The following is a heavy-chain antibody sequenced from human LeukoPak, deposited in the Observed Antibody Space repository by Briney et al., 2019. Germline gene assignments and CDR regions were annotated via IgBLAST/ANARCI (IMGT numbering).Heavy chain of an antibody. CDR2: IYSGGNI. CDR3: ARGGTSWFDF. Sequence: GGSLRLSCAASGFTVSSNYMSWVRQAPGKGLEWISIIYSGGNIYYADSVKGRFTISRDNSKNTLYLQMNSLRAEDTAVYYCARGGTSWFDFWGQGTLVTVSS. CDR1: GFTVSSNY. D-gene: IGHD2-2*01. J-gene: IGHJ4*02. V-gene: IGHV3-53*01.